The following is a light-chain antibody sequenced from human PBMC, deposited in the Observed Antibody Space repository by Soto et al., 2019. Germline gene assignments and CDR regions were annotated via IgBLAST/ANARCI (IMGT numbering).Light chain of an antibody. Sequence: EIGLTQSPATQCLSPGERATLSCRASQSVSGFLAWYQQKPGQAPRLLIYDGSNRATGIPARFSGSGSGTDFTLTISSLEPEDFAVYYCQQRSNWPSITFGQGTRLEIK. V-gene: IGKV3-11*01. CDR2: DGS. CDR3: QQRSNWPSIT. J-gene: IGKJ5*01. CDR1: QSVSGF.